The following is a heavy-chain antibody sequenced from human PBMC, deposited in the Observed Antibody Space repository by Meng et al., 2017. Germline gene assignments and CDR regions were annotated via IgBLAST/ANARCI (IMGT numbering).Heavy chain of an antibody. CDR2: ISYDGSNK. J-gene: IGHJ4*02. V-gene: IGHV3-30*04. Sequence: GESLKISCAASGFTFSSYAMHWVRQAPGKGLEWGAVISYDGSNKYYADSVKGRFTISRDNSKNTLYLQMNSLRAEDTAVYYCAREQVDYYDSSGYSDYWGQGTLVTVSS. D-gene: IGHD3-22*01. CDR1: GFTFSSYA. CDR3: AREQVDYYDSSGYSDY.